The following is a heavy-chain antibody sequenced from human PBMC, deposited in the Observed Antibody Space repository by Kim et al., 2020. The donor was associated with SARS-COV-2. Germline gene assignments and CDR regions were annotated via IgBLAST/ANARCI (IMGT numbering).Heavy chain of an antibody. CDR1: GFTFSSDG. D-gene: IGHD2-2*01. CDR3: ARDTLLYCSITSCYYYG. Sequence: GGLRRLSRAASGFTFSSDGMHWVRQAPGKGLEWVAVIWYDGRNKYYADSVKGRFTSSRENSKNTLYLQMKSMRAEDTAVYYCARDTLLYCSITSCYYYG. CDR2: IWYDGRNK. V-gene: IGHV3-33*01. J-gene: IGHJ6*01.